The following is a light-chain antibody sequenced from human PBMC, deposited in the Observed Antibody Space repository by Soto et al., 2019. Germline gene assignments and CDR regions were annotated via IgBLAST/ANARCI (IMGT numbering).Light chain of an antibody. CDR3: SSYTSSSTS. CDR2: EVS. J-gene: IGLJ2*01. CDR1: SSDVGGYNY. Sequence: QPVLTQPASVSGSPGQSITISCTGTSSDVGGYNYVSRYQQHPGKAPKLMIYEVSNRPSGVSNRFSGSKSGNTASLTISGLQAEDEADYYCSSYTSSSTSFGGGTKLTVL. V-gene: IGLV2-14*01.